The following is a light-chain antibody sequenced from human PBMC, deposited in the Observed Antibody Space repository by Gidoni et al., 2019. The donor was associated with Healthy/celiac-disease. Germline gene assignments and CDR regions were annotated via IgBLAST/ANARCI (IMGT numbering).Light chain of an antibody. V-gene: IGLV2-14*01. CDR2: EVS. CDR3: SSYTSSSTLWV. J-gene: IGLJ3*02. Sequence: QPALTQPASVSGSPGQSITISCTGTSSDVGGSNYVSWYQQHPGKAPKLMIYEVSNRPSGVSNRFSGSKSGNTASLTISGLQAEDEADYYCSSYTSSSTLWVFGGGTKLTVL. CDR1: SSDVGGSNY.